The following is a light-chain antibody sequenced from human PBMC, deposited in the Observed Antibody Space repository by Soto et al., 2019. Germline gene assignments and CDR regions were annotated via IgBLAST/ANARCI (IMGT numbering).Light chain of an antibody. CDR3: HQRRQWPLT. V-gene: IGKV3-15*01. Sequence: EIVMTQSPATLSVSPGERATLSCRASQSVSTNLTWYQQKPGQAPRLLIYAASTRATGVPARFSGSGSGTEFTLTISSLQSEDFAVYYCHQRRQWPLTFGGGTKVDIK. CDR1: QSVSTN. J-gene: IGKJ4*01. CDR2: AAS.